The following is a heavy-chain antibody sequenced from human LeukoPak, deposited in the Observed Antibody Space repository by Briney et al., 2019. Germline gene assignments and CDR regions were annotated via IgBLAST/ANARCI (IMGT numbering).Heavy chain of an antibody. D-gene: IGHD1-26*01. CDR1: GFTFSSYA. CDR3: ASPPIVGATIVPYFDY. CDR2: ISYDGSNK. J-gene: IGHJ4*02. Sequence: GGSLRLSCAASGFTFSSYAMRWVRQAPGKGLEWVAVISYDGSNKYYADSVKGRFTISRDNSKNTLYLQMNSLRAEDTAVYYCASPPIVGATIVPYFDYWGQGTLVTVSS. V-gene: IGHV3-30-3*01.